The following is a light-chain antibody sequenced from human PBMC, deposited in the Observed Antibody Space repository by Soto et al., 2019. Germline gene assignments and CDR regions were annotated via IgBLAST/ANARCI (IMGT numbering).Light chain of an antibody. Sequence: DIQMTQSPSSLSASVGDRVTITCRASQSISSYLNWYQQKPGKAPKLLIYAASSLQSGVPSRFSGRGSGTYFTLTISSLQPEDFATYYCQQSYSTSWTFGQGTKVEIK. J-gene: IGKJ1*01. V-gene: IGKV1-39*01. CDR1: QSISSY. CDR3: QQSYSTSWT. CDR2: AAS.